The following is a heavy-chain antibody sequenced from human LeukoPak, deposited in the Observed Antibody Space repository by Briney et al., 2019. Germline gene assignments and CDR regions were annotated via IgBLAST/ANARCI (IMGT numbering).Heavy chain of an antibody. CDR1: GYSISSGYH. V-gene: IGHV4-38-2*02. Sequence: SETLSLTCTVSGYSISSGYHWGWIRQPPGRGLEWIGSIYHSGSTYYNPSLKSRVTISVDTSKNQFSLKLSSVTAADTAVYYCARENYGSGSEVDYWGQGTLVTVSS. D-gene: IGHD3-10*01. CDR3: ARENYGSGSEVDY. J-gene: IGHJ4*02. CDR2: IYHSGST.